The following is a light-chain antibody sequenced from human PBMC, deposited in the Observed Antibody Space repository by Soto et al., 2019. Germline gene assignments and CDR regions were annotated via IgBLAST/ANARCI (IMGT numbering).Light chain of an antibody. CDR1: QSVGTN. V-gene: IGKV3-15*01. Sequence: EIVLTQSPATLSLSPGERATLSCRASQSVGTNLAWYQQRPGQAPRLLVYGASTRASGIPPRFSGSGSGTDFTLTFSSLQSEDFAVYYCQQLNYWPRITFGQGTRLEIK. CDR3: QQLNYWPRIT. CDR2: GAS. J-gene: IGKJ5*01.